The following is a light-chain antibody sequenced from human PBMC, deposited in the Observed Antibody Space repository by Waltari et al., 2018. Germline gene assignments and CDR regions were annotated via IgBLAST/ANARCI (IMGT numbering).Light chain of an antibody. Sequence: QSALTQPASVSGSPGQSVTSPCTGSSNDGGGSDDVSWYQDHPGQGPKVIIYDVSDRPSGVSARFSGSKSGNTASLTISGLQAEDEADYYCSSESSDKVVLFGGGTKVTVL. V-gene: IGLV2-14*03. CDR2: DVS. CDR1: SNDGGGSDD. J-gene: IGLJ3*02. CDR3: SSESSDKVVL.